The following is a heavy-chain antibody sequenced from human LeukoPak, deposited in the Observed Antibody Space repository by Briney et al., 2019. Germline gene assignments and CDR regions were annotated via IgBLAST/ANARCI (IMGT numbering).Heavy chain of an antibody. CDR2: IFPSGGEI. CDR3: ASQDRGGYDGPVDY. Sequence: GGSLRLSCAASGFTFSTFAMIWVRQPPGKGLEWVSSIFPSGGEIHYADSVRGRFTISRDNSKSTLSLQMNSLRAEDTAVYYCASQDRGGYDGPVDYWGQGTLVTVSS. CDR1: GFTFSTFA. J-gene: IGHJ4*02. D-gene: IGHD5-12*01. V-gene: IGHV3-23*01.